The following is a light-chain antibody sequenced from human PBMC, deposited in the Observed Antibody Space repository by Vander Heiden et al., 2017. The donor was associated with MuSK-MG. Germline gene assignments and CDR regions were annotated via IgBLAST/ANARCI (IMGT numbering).Light chain of an antibody. J-gene: IGKJ5*01. V-gene: IGKV3-20*01. CDR2: GSS. CDR3: QLYCWSAGET. CDR1: QSVSSSY. Sequence: EIVWTRAPGTLSLSPGERATLSCRASQSVSSSYLAWYQQKPGQAPRLLIYGSSSRATGTPDRFSGRGSGPDFTLTSSRLDPDDFTVYYCQLYCWSAGETFGPWTRLE.